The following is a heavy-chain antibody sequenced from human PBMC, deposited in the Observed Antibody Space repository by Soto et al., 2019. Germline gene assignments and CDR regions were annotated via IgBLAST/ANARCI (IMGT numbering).Heavy chain of an antibody. V-gene: IGHV4-39*01. CDR2: IYYSGST. D-gene: IGHD6-6*01. CDR3: ARNDWPWGVSSSPSAGYYFDY. J-gene: IGHJ4*02. CDR1: GGSISSSSYY. Sequence: QLQLQESGPGLVKPSETLSLTCTVSGGSISSSSYYWGWIRQPPGKGLEWIGSIYYSGSTYYNPSLKSRVTISVDTSKNQFSLKLSSVTAADTAVYYCARNDWPWGVSSSPSAGYYFDYWGQGTLVTVSS.